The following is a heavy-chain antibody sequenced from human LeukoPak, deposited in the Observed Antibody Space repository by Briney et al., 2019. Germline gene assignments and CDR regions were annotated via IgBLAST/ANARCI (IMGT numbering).Heavy chain of an antibody. CDR2: IYYSGSS. CDR3: AGADRHDYGEDY. CDR1: GGSISSYY. D-gene: IGHD4-17*01. Sequence: PLETLSLTCTVSGGSISSYYWSWIRQPPGKGLEWMGFIYYSGSSYYNPSLKSRVTMSVDTSKNQFSLKLTSVTAADTAFYYCAGADRHDYGEDYWGQGTLVTVSS. V-gene: IGHV4-59*04. J-gene: IGHJ4*02.